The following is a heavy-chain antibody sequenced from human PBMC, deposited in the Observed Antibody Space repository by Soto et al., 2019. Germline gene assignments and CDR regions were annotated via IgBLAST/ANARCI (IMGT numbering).Heavy chain of an antibody. Sequence: QVQLQESGPGLVKPSETLSLTCSVSGDSISSYYWNCIRQPPGKGLEWIGYFSYSGTTNYNPSLKSRITIPADTSKNQFFLKLSSVTAADTAVYYCGRHLFSDVWGQGTTVTVSS. D-gene: IGHD2-21*01. CDR2: FSYSGTT. CDR1: GDSISSYY. J-gene: IGHJ6*02. V-gene: IGHV4-59*08. CDR3: GRHLFSDV.